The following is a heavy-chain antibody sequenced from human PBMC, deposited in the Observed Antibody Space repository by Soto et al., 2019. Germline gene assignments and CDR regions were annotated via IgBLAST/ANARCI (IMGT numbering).Heavy chain of an antibody. CDR2: IIPIFGTA. J-gene: IGHJ4*02. D-gene: IGHD3-3*01. CDR3: ARGSLTSGPPPLDY. CDR1: GGTFSSYA. Sequence: AASVKVSCKASGGTFSSYAISWVRQAPGQGLEWMGGIIPIFGTANYAQKFQGRVTITADKSTSTAYMELSSLISEDTAVYYCARGSLTSGPPPLDYWGQGTLVTVSS. V-gene: IGHV1-69*06.